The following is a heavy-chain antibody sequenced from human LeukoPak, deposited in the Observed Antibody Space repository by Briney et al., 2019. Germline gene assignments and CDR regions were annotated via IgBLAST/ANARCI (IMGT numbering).Heavy chain of an antibody. CDR2: ISYDGSNK. CDR1: GFTFSTYA. CDR3: AKDGFIGMDV. V-gene: IGHV3-30*18. D-gene: IGHD3-10*01. J-gene: IGHJ6*02. Sequence: GGSLRLSCAASGFTFSTYAMHWVRQAPGKGLEWVAVISYDGSNKYYADSVKGRFTISRDNSKNTLYLQMNSLRAEDTAVYYCAKDGFIGMDVWGQGTTVTVSS.